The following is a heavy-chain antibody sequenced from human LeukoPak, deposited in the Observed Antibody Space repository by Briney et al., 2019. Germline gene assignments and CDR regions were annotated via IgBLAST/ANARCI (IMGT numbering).Heavy chain of an antibody. J-gene: IGHJ4*02. CDR3: ARDLHLDIVVEPTATPLDY. D-gene: IGHD2-2*02. CDR2: INPSGGST. V-gene: IGHV1-46*01. CDR1: VYSFTIYY. Sequence: ASVKVSCKASVYSFTIYYIHWVRQAPGQGLEWMGIINPSGGSTRYAQKFQGRVTMTRDTSTSTVYMELSSLRSEDTAVYYCARDLHLDIVVEPTATPLDYWGQGTLVTVSS.